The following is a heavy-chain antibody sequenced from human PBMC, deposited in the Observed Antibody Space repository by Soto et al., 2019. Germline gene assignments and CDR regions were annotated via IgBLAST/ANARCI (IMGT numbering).Heavy chain of an antibody. J-gene: IGHJ4*02. CDR3: ARGVVPADYYDSSGYSPYFDY. CDR1: GGSLSGYY. CDR2: INHSGST. V-gene: IGHV4-34*01. D-gene: IGHD3-22*01. Sequence: SETLSLTCAVYGGSLSGYYWSWIRQPPGKGLEWIGEINHSGSTNYNPSLKSRVTISVDTSKNQFSLKLSSVTAADTAVYYCARGVVPADYYDSSGYSPYFDYWGQGTLVTVSS.